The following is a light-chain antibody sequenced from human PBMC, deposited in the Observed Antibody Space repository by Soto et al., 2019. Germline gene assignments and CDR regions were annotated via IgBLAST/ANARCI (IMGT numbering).Light chain of an antibody. CDR2: QDT. J-gene: IGLJ2*01. CDR1: KLGDKY. Sequence: SSELTQPPSVSVSPGQTASITCSGEKLGDKYACWYQQKPGQSTVLVIYQDTKRPSGIPERFSGSNSGNTATLTISGTHTMDEADYYSQAWDSNTVVFGGGTKLTVL. V-gene: IGLV3-1*01. CDR3: QAWDSNTVV.